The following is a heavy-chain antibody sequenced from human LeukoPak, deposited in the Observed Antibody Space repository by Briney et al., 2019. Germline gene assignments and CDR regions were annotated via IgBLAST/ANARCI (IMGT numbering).Heavy chain of an antibody. CDR1: GYTFTGYY. CDR2: INPNSGGT. J-gene: IGHJ6*03. D-gene: IGHD3-3*01. V-gene: IGHV1-2*02. CDR3: ARGADFWSGYSYYYYYYMDV. Sequence: WASVKVSCKASGYTFTGYYMHWVRQAPGQGLEWMGWINPNSGGTNYAQKFQGRVTMTRDTSISTAYMELSRLRSDDTAVYYCARGADFWSGYSYYYYYYMDVWGKGTTVTVSS.